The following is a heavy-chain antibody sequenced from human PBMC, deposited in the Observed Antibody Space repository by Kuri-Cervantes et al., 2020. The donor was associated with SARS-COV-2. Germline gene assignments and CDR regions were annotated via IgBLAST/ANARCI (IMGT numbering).Heavy chain of an antibody. CDR3: AGVGRSSSYSLAARDY. V-gene: IGHV3-23*01. CDR1: GFTFSSYA. D-gene: IGHD6-6*01. J-gene: IGHJ4*02. Sequence: GASLKIPCAASGFTFSSYAMSWVRQAPGKGLEWVSAISGSGGSTYYADSVKGRFTISRDNSKNTLYLQMNSLRAEDTAVYYCAGVGRSSSYSLAARDYWGQGTLVTVSS. CDR2: ISGSGGST.